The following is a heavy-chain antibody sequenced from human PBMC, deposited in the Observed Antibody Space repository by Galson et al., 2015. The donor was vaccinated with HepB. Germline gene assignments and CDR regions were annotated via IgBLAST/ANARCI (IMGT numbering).Heavy chain of an antibody. J-gene: IGHJ4*02. V-gene: IGHV1-18*04. CDR2: ISAYSGNT. Sequence: SVKVSCKASGYSFTTYAFSWVRQAPGQGLEWMGWISAYSGNTNYAQRLQGRVTMTTDTSTSTAYMELRSLRSGDTAVYYCARERGDYYDNSGYLDYWGQGTLVTVSS. CDR1: GYSFTTYA. D-gene: IGHD3-22*01. CDR3: ARERGDYYDNSGYLDY.